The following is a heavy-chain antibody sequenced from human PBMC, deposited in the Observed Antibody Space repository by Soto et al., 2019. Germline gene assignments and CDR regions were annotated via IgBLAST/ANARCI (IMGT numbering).Heavy chain of an antibody. D-gene: IGHD6-6*01. CDR3: TANSPKGEYSRSSDHDY. V-gene: IGHV3-15*01. Sequence: GGSLRLSCVASGFTFSNAWMSWVRQAPGKGLEWVGRIKSKTDGGTTDYAAPVKGRFTISRDDSKNTLYLQMNSLKTEDTAVYYCTANSPKGEYSRSSDHDYWGQGTLVTVPS. J-gene: IGHJ4*02. CDR1: GFTFSNAW. CDR2: IKSKTDGGTT.